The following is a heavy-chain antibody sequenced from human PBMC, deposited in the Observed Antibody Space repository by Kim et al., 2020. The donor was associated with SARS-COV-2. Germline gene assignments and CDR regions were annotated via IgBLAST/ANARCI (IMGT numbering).Heavy chain of an antibody. Sequence: SVKVSCKASGGTFSSYAISWVRQAPGQGLEWMGGIIPMFGTANYAQKFQGRVTITADESTSTAYMELSSLRSEDTAGYYCARRGYCSSTSCSGQYYYYGMDVWGQGTTVTVSS. J-gene: IGHJ6*02. V-gene: IGHV1-69*13. D-gene: IGHD2-2*01. CDR1: GGTFSSYA. CDR2: IIPMFGTA. CDR3: ARRGYCSSTSCSGQYYYYGMDV.